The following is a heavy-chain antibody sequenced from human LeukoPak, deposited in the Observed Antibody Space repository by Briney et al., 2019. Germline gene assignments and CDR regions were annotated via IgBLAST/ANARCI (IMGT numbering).Heavy chain of an antibody. V-gene: IGHV1-2*02. CDR2: INPNSGGT. CDR1: GYTFTGYY. D-gene: IGHD3-22*01. J-gene: IGHJ4*02. CDR3: ARGDSSGYYFPYYFDY. Sequence: ASVKVSCKASGYTFTGYYMHWVRQAPGQGLEWMGWINPNSGGTNYAQKFQGRVTMTRDTSISTAYTELSRLRSDDTAVYYCARGDSSGYYFPYYFDYWGQGTLVTVSS.